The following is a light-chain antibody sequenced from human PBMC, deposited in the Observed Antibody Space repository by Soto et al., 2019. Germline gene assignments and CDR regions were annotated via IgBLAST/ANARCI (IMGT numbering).Light chain of an antibody. V-gene: IGKV1-17*01. CDR3: LQHDSFPYT. CDR2: AAS. J-gene: IGKJ5*01. Sequence: IQMTQSPSSLSASVGHTVTITCRASQDVRSDLGWYQHKPGKAPKRLIYAASRLQGGVPSRFSGSGSGTEFTLTIGSLQPEDAATYYCLQHDSFPYTFGQGTRLEIK. CDR1: QDVRSD.